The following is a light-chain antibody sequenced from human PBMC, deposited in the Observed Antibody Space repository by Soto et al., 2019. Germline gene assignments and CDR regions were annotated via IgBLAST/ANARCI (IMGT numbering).Light chain of an antibody. Sequence: EIVMTQSPATLSVSPGERATLSCRASQSVSNNLAWYQQEPGQAPRLLIYGASTRATGIPARFSGSGSGTEFTLTISSLQSEDFAVYYCQQYNNWPRGTFGGGTKVEIK. CDR3: QQYNNWPRGT. CDR2: GAS. J-gene: IGKJ4*01. V-gene: IGKV3-15*01. CDR1: QSVSNN.